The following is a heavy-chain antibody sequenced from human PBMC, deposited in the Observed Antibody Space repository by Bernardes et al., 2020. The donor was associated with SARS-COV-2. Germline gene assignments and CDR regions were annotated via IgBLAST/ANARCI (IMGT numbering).Heavy chain of an antibody. Sequence: VGSLRLSCVGSGFSLSSYWMHWVRQAPGTGPVWVSRINGDGRTTDYADSVKGRFTISRDNTKNTLYLYMNSLRDDDTAVYYCTRVLDGRAGAFDIWGQGTMVTVSS. V-gene: IGHV3-74*01. D-gene: IGHD2-15*01. CDR3: TRVLDGRAGAFDI. CDR1: GFSLSSYW. CDR2: INGDGRTT. J-gene: IGHJ3*02.